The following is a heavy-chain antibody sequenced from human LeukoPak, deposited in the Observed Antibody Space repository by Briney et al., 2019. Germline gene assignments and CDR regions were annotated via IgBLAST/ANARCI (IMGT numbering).Heavy chain of an antibody. V-gene: IGHV3-21*01. Sequence: GGSLRLSCAASGFTFSSYSMNWVRQAPGKGLEWVSSISSSRSYIYYADSVKGRFTIPRDNAKNSLYLQMNSPRAEDTAVYYCAWVEMATPHFDYWGQGTLVTVSS. CDR2: ISSSRSYI. CDR3: AWVEMATPHFDY. D-gene: IGHD5-24*01. J-gene: IGHJ4*02. CDR1: GFTFSSYS.